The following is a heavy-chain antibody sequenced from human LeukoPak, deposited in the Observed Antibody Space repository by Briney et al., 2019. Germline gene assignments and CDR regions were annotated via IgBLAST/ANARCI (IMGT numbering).Heavy chain of an antibody. CDR3: TTDLIFGVVLIDS. CDR1: GFTLSSYA. Sequence: GGSLRLSCAASGFTLSSYAMTWVRQAPGRGLEWVSSVDGGGGGTYYADSVKGRFTISRDNSKDTLYLQMNGLRAEDTAVYYCTTDLIFGVVLIDSWGQGTLVTVSS. V-gene: IGHV3-23*01. D-gene: IGHD3-3*01. CDR2: VDGGGGGT. J-gene: IGHJ4*02.